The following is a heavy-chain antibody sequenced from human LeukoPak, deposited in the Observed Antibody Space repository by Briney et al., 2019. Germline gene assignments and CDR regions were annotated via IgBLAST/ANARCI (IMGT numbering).Heavy chain of an antibody. V-gene: IGHV4-34*01. CDR1: GGSFSDYY. D-gene: IGHD3-10*01. CDR3: ARGDPYRGKYFDY. CDR2: INHSGST. Sequence: PSETLSLTCAVYGGSFSDYYWSWIRQPPGKGLEWIGEINHSGSTNYNPSLKSRVTISVDTSKNQFSLKLSSVTAADTAVYYCARGDPYRGKYFDYWGQGTLVTVSS. J-gene: IGHJ4*02.